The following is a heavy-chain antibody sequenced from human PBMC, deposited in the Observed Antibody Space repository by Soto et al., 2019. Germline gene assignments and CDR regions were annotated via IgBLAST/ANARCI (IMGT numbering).Heavy chain of an antibody. Sequence: QVQLVQSGAEVKKPGASVKVSCKASGYTFTSYDINWVRQATGQGLEWMGWMNPNSGNTGYAQKFQGRVTMTRNTSISTVYMELSSLRSEDTAVYYCARGRLTGYCSSTSCLQFDPWGQGTLVTVSS. CDR3: ARGRLTGYCSSTSCLQFDP. V-gene: IGHV1-8*01. CDR2: MNPNSGNT. J-gene: IGHJ5*02. D-gene: IGHD2-2*01. CDR1: GYTFTSYD.